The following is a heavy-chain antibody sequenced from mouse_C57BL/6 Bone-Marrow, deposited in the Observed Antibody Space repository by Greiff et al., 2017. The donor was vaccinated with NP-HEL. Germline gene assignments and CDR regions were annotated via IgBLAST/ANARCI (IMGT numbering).Heavy chain of an antibody. J-gene: IGHJ1*03. CDR2: INPYNGGT. CDR1: GYTFTDYY. V-gene: IGHV1-19*01. CDR3: ARGLGFYWYFDV. Sequence: VQLQQSGPVLVKPGASVKMSCKASGYTFTDYYMNWVKQSHGKSLEWIGVINPYNGGTSYNQKFKGKATLTVDKSSSTAYMELNSLTSEDSAVYYCARGLGFYWYFDVWGTGTTVTVSS. D-gene: IGHD4-1*01.